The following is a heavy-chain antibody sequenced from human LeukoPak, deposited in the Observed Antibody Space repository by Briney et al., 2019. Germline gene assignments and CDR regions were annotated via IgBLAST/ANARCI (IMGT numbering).Heavy chain of an antibody. CDR1: GFTFSSYS. CDR2: ISSSSSYI. D-gene: IGHD6-6*01. Sequence: GGSLRLSCAASGFTFSSYSMNWVRQAPGKGLEWVSSISSSSSYIYYADSVKGRFAISRDNAKNSLYLQMNSLRAEDTAVNYCASDAYLYSSSAGERLNAFDIWGQGTMVTVSS. J-gene: IGHJ3*02. V-gene: IGHV3-21*01. CDR3: ASDAYLYSSSAGERLNAFDI.